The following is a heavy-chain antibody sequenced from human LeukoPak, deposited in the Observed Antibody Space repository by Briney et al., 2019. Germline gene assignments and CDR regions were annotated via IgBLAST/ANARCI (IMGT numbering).Heavy chain of an antibody. D-gene: IGHD2-2*02. V-gene: IGHV1-69*04. Sequence: ASVKVSCKASGGTFSSYAISWVRQAPGQGLEWMGRIIPILGIANYAQKFQGRVTITADKSTSTAYMELSSLRSEDMAVYYCARGLPRGYCSSTSCYRPPSYWYFDLWGRGTLVTVSS. J-gene: IGHJ2*01. CDR2: IIPILGIA. CDR1: GGTFSSYA. CDR3: ARGLPRGYCSSTSCYRPPSYWYFDL.